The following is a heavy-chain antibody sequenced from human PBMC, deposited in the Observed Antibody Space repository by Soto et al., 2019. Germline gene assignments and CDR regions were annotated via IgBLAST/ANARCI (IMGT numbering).Heavy chain of an antibody. V-gene: IGHV3-43*01. D-gene: IGHD3-9*01. CDR3: ARALTDYYYFDS. CDR2: ISWDGDST. J-gene: IGHJ4*02. CDR1: GFSFDDYS. Sequence: EVQLVESGGVVTQPGGSLRLSCAASGFSFDDYSMMWVRQAPGKGLEWVSLISWDGDSTYYADSVRGRFTISRDNSKTSLYLQMSSLRTGDTGMYYCARALTDYYYFDSWGQGTLVTVSS.